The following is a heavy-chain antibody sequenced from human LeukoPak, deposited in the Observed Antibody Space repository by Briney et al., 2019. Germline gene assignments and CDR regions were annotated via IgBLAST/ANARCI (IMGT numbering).Heavy chain of an antibody. J-gene: IGHJ3*01. CDR1: GFTFRNYW. V-gene: IGHV3-7*02. Sequence: GGSLRLSCAASGFTFRNYWMIWVRQAPGKGLEWVASISPDAGVKHYVDSVKGRFTISRDTAENSLSLQMDSLRADDTALYYCARLLGTVTTFDLWGQGTVVTVSS. CDR3: ARLLGTVTTFDL. D-gene: IGHD7-27*01. CDR2: ISPDAGVK.